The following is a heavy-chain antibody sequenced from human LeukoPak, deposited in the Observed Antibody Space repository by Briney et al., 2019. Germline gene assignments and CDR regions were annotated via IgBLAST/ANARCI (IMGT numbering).Heavy chain of an antibody. CDR1: GYSFTSYW. V-gene: IGHV5-10-1*01. CDR2: IDPSDSYT. CDR3: ARIPRAVTIFGVVITPLGYGMDV. Sequence: GESLKISCKGSGYSFTSYWISWVRQMPGKGLEWMGRIDPSDSYTNYSPSFQGHVTISADKSISTAYLQWSSLKASGTAMYYCARIPRAVTIFGVVITPLGYGMDVWGQGTTVTVSS. D-gene: IGHD3-3*01. J-gene: IGHJ6*02.